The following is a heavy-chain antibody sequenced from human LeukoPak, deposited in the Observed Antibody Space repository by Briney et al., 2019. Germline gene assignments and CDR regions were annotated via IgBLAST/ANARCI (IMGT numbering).Heavy chain of an antibody. CDR2: INSDGSST. V-gene: IGHV3-74*01. Sequence: AGGSLRLSCAASGFTFSSYWMHWVRQAPGKGLVWVSRINSDGSSTTYADSVKGRFTSSRDNAKNTLYLQMKSLRAEDTAVYYCARGWYYGMDVWGQGTTITVSS. CDR3: ARGWYYGMDV. D-gene: IGHD5-24*01. CDR1: GFTFSSYW. J-gene: IGHJ6*02.